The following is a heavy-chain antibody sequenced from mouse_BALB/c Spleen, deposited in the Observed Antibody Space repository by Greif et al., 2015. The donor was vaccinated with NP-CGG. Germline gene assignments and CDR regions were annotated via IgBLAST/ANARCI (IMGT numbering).Heavy chain of an antibody. J-gene: IGHJ2*01. D-gene: IGHD1-1*01. CDR1: GFTFSSFG. V-gene: IGHV5-17*02. Sequence: EVKLVESGGGLVQPGGSRKLSCAASGFTFSSFGMHWVRQAPEKGLEWVAYISSGSSTIYYADTVKGRFTISRDNPKNTLFLQMTSLRSEDTAMYYCASHYYGYFDYWGQGTTLTVSS. CDR3: ASHYYGYFDY. CDR2: ISSGSSTI.